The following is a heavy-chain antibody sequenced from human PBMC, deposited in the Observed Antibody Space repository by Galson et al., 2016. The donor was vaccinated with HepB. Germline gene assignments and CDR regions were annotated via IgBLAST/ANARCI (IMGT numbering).Heavy chain of an antibody. J-gene: IGHJ5*02. CDR2: IWPADSDT. CDR1: GYNFNNYW. Sequence: QSGAEVKKPGESLKISCKGSGYNFNNYWIGWVRQMPGKGLEWMGIIWPADSDTRYSPSFHRQVLLSADQSINHAYLQWNSLKASDTPMNSLARRPSSGCTTLVNPWGQGTLVTGSS. CDR3: ARRPSSGCTTLVNP. D-gene: IGHD6-19*01. V-gene: IGHV5-51*01.